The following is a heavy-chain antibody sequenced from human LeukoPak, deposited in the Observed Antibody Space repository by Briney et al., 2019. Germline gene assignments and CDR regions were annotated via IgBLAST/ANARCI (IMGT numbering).Heavy chain of an antibody. CDR3: ATLTGGDDAFDI. CDR1: SGSISTYY. CDR2: IHYSGST. V-gene: IGHV4-59*01. J-gene: IGHJ3*02. D-gene: IGHD4-23*01. Sequence: PSETLSLTCTVSSGSISTYYWSWIRQPPGKGLEWIGYIHYSGSTNYNPSLKSRVSISVETSKSHFSLKLTSVTAADTAVYYCATLTGGDDAFDIWGQGTMVTVSS.